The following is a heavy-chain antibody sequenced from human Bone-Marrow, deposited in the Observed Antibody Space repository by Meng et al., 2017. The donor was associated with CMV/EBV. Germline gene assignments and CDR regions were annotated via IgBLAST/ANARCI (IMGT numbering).Heavy chain of an antibody. D-gene: IGHD2-2*01. CDR3: AKDRGQYQLLWDDAFDI. CDR2: IRYDGYNK. CDR1: GFTFSSYG. V-gene: IGHV3-30*02. Sequence: GESLKISCAASGFTFSSYGMHWVRQAPGKGLEWVAFIRYDGYNKYFADSVKGRFTISRDNSKNTLYLQMNSLRAEDTAVYYCAKDRGQYQLLWDDAFDIWGQGTMVTVSS. J-gene: IGHJ3*02.